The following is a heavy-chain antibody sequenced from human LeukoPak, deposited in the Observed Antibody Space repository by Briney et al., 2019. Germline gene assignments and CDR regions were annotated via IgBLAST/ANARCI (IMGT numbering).Heavy chain of an antibody. J-gene: IGHJ3*02. Sequence: PSETLSLTCTASGGSISSASYYWSWIRQPAGKGLEWIGRIYTSGSTNYNPSLKSRVTISVDTSKNQFSLKLSSVTAADTAVYYCARFTNFHIVVVPAASDAFDIWGQGTMVTVSS. CDR3: ARFTNFHIVVVPAASDAFDI. CDR2: IYTSGST. CDR1: GGSISSASYY. D-gene: IGHD2-2*01. V-gene: IGHV4-61*02.